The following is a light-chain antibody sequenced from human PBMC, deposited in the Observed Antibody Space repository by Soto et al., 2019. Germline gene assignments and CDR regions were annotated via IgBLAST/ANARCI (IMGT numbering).Light chain of an antibody. Sequence: DIQMTQSPSAMSASVGDRVTITCRASQGISNYLAWYQQKPGKVPKRLIYDASSLQSGVPSRFSGSGSGTEFTLTISSLQPEDFAVYYCQQLNYWPRITFGQGTRLEIK. CDR2: DAS. J-gene: IGKJ5*01. CDR1: QGISNY. V-gene: IGKV1-17*03. CDR3: QQLNYWPRIT.